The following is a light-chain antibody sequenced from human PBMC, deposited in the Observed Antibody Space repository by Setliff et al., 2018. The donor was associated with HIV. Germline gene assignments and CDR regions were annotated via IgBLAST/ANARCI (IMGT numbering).Light chain of an antibody. CDR3: SSYTSSSTLYV. J-gene: IGLJ1*01. CDR1: SSDVGGYNY. CDR2: DVN. V-gene: IGLV2-14*01. Sequence: QSALTQPASVSGSPGQSITISCTGTSSDVGGYNYVSWYQLHPGKAPKVMIYDVNKRPSGISNRFSGSKSGNTASLTISGLQAEDEADYYCSSYTSSSTLYVFGTGTKATVL.